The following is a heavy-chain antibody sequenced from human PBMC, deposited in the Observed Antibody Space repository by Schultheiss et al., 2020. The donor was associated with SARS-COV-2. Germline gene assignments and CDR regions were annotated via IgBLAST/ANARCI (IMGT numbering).Heavy chain of an antibody. CDR3: AREPIQYYYDSSGYYYLAYAFDI. D-gene: IGHD3-22*01. CDR2: IYYSGST. Sequence: SETLSLTFTVSGGSVSSSSYYWGWIRQHPGKGLEWIGYIYYSGSTYYNPSLKSRVTISVDTSKNQFSLKLSSVTAADTAVYYCAREPIQYYYDSSGYYYLAYAFDIWGQGTMVTVSS. CDR1: GGSVSSSSYY. J-gene: IGHJ3*02. V-gene: IGHV4-31*03.